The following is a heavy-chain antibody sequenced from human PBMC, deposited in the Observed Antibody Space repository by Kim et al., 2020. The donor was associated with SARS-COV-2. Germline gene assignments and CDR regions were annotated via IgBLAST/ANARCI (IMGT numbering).Heavy chain of an antibody. CDR1: GGTFSSYA. J-gene: IGHJ6*02. V-gene: IGHV1-69*13. Sequence: SVKVSCKASGGTFSSYAISWVRQAPGQGLEWMGGIIPIFGTANYAQKFQGRVTITADESTSTAYMELSSLRSEDTAVYYCARDSHSGSYFRNYYYYGMDVWGQGTTVTVSS. D-gene: IGHD1-26*01. CDR3: ARDSHSGSYFRNYYYYGMDV. CDR2: IIPIFGTA.